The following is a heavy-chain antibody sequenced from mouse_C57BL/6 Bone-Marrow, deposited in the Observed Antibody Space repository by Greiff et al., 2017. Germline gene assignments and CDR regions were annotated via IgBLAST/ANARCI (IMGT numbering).Heavy chain of an antibody. CDR2: IDPENGDT. J-gene: IGHJ1*03. D-gene: IGHD4-1*01. CDR1: GFNIKDDY. Sequence: EVQLQQSGAELVRPGASVKLSCTASGFNIKDDYMHWVKQRPEQSLEWIGWIDPENGDTEYASKFQGKATITADTSSNTAYLQLSSLTSEDTAVYYCASLTGWCFDVGGTGTTVTVSS. CDR3: ASLTGWCFDV. V-gene: IGHV14-4*01.